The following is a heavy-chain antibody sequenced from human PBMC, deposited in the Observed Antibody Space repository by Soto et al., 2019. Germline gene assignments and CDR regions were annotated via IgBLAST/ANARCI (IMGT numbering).Heavy chain of an antibody. CDR1: GGSISSSYW. D-gene: IGHD3-22*01. CDR3: ARRRITMIVVVFDAFDI. Sequence: SETLSLTCAVSGGSISSSYWWSWVRQPPGKGLEWIGEIYHSGNTNYNPSLKSRFTISVDKSKNQFSLKLSSVTAADTAVYYCARRRITMIVVVFDAFDIWGQGTMVT. V-gene: IGHV4-4*02. J-gene: IGHJ3*02. CDR2: IYHSGNT.